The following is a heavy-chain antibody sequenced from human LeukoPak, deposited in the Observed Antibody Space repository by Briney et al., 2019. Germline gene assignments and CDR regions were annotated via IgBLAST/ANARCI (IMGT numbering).Heavy chain of an antibody. D-gene: IGHD3-22*01. CDR3: ARERYYDSSGYPTYYFDY. V-gene: IGHV3-7*01. CDR1: GFTFSSYW. CDR2: IKQDGSEK. J-gene: IGHJ4*02. Sequence: GGSLRLSCAASGFTFSSYWMSWVRQAPGKGLEWVANIKQDGSEKYYVDSVKGRFTISRDNAKNSLYLRMNSLRAEDTAVYYCARERYYDSSGYPTYYFDYWGQGTLVTVSS.